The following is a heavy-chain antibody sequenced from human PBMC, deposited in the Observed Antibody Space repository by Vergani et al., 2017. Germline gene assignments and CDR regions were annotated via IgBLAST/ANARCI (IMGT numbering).Heavy chain of an antibody. CDR2: ISSSSSTI. V-gene: IGHV3-48*04. CDR1: GFTFSSYS. Sequence: EVQLVESGGGLVQPGGSLRLSCAASGFTFSSYSMNWVRQAPGKGLEWVSYISSSSSTIYYADSVKGRFTISRDNSKNSLYLQMNSLRTEDTALYYCAKGESDYGSGTYYFDYWGQGTLVTVSS. D-gene: IGHD3-10*01. J-gene: IGHJ4*02. CDR3: AKGESDYGSGTYYFDY.